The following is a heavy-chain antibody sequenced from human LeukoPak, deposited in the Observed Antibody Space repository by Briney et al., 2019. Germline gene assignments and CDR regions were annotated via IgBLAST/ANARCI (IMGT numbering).Heavy chain of an antibody. CDR3: AGDYYDSSGYYNR. V-gene: IGHV3-48*03. Sequence: GGSLRLSCAASGFTFSSYEMNWVRQAPGKGLEWVSYISSSGSTIYYADSVKGRFTISRDNAKNSLYLQMNSLRAEDTAVYYCAGDYYDSSGYYNRWGQGTLVTVSS. CDR1: GFTFSSYE. CDR2: ISSSGSTI. D-gene: IGHD3-22*01. J-gene: IGHJ4*02.